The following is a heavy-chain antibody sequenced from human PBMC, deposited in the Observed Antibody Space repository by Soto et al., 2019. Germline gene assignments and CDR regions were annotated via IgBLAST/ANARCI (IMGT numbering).Heavy chain of an antibody. CDR3: ARDTYYYDTSGYFDY. V-gene: IGHV1-69*12. CDR2: IIPIFGTA. J-gene: IGHJ4*02. D-gene: IGHD3-22*01. Sequence: QVQLVQSGAEVKKPGSSVKVSCKASGGTFSSYAISWVRQAPGQGLEWMGGIIPIFGTANYAQKFQGRVTSTADESTSTAYIELSSLRSDDTAVYYCARDTYYYDTSGYFDYWGQGTLVTVSS. CDR1: GGTFSSYA.